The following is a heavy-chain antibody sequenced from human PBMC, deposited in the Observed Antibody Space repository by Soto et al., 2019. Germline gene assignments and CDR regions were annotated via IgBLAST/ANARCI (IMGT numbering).Heavy chain of an antibody. D-gene: IGHD3-22*01. CDR2: ISGYNGNT. CDR3: VRDTYYYHSSGPAPFEY. CDR1: GYSFTTYG. J-gene: IGHJ4*02. Sequence: QIQLVQSGTEVKRSGASVKVSCKTSGYSFTTYGLSWVRQAPGRGLEWVGWISGYNGNTNYAQKFQGTVILTTDTPTTTGYMEIKSLSSDYTAVYYCVRDTYYYHSSGPAPFEYWGQGTQVTVSS. V-gene: IGHV1-18*01.